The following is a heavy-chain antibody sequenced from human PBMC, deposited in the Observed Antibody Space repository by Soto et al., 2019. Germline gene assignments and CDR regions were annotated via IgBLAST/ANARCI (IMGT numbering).Heavy chain of an antibody. D-gene: IGHD6-19*01. CDR1: GFTFTNYA. CDR2: ISYDGSNN. J-gene: IGHJ3*01. V-gene: IGHV3-30-3*01. CDR3: ARDQVAVTGDAFDF. Sequence: PGGSLRLSCAASGFTFTNYAMHWVRQAPGKGLEWVAVISYDGSNNYYADSVKGRFTISRGNSNNTLYLQMNSLRAEDTAVYYCARDQVAVTGDAFDFWGQGXVVTV.